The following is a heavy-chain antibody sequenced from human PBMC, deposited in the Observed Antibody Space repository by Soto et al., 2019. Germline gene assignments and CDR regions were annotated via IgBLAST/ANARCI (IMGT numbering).Heavy chain of an antibody. J-gene: IGHJ3*02. Sequence: ASVKVSCKASGYTFTGYYTHWGRQAPGQGLEWMGWINPNSGGTNYAQKFQGWVTMTRDTSISTAYMDLSRLRSDDTAVYYCARAVEYSNSSGPFDIWGQGTMVTVSS. V-gene: IGHV1-2*04. CDR1: GYTFTGYY. CDR3: ARAVEYSNSSGPFDI. CDR2: INPNSGGT. D-gene: IGHD6-6*01.